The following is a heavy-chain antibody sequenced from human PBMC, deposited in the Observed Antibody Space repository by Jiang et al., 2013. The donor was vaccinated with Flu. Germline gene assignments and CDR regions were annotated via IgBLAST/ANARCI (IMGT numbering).Heavy chain of an antibody. V-gene: IGHV1-69*01. Sequence: SGAEVKKPGSSVKVSCKASGGTFSSYAISWVRQAPGQGLEWMGGIIPIFGTANYAQKFQGRVTITADESTSTAYMELSSLRSEDTAVYYCARFPSVRGVTPYYYYGMDVWGQGTTVTVSS. D-gene: IGHD3-10*01. CDR3: ARFPSVRGVTPYYYYGMDV. J-gene: IGHJ6*02. CDR2: IIPIFGTA. CDR1: GGTFSSYA.